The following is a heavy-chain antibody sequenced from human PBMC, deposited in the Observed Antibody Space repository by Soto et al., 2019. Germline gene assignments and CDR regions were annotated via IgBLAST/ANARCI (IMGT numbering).Heavy chain of an antibody. V-gene: IGHV3-30-3*01. Sequence: QVQLVESGGGMVQPGRSLRLSCAASGFTFSSYTMHWVRQAPGKGLEWVAVISYDGSNKYYADSVKGRFTISRDNSKNTLYLQMNSLRAEDTAVYYCARGVNYYGPFHHWGQGTLVTVSS. CDR2: ISYDGSNK. D-gene: IGHD3-10*01. CDR1: GFTFSSYT. J-gene: IGHJ1*01. CDR3: ARGVNYYGPFHH.